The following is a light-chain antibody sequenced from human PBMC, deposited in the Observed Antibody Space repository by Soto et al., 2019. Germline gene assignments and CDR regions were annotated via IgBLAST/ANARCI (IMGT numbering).Light chain of an antibody. CDR1: QSVHTF. J-gene: IGKJ4*01. Sequence: ELVLTQSPGTLSLSPGGRATLSCRASQSVHTFLAWYQQKPGQSPRLLISDTSNRATGVPARFSGSGSGTDFTLSISNLEPEDFAMYYCQQRFKWPLTVGGGTRVEIE. V-gene: IGKV3-11*01. CDR3: QQRFKWPLT. CDR2: DTS.